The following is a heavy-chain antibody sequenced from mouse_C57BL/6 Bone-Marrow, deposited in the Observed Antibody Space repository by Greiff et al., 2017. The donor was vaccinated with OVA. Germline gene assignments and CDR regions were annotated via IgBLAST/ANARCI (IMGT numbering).Heavy chain of an antibody. D-gene: IGHD1-1*01. V-gene: IGHV1-81*01. CDR3: ARGKGITTLGYFDY. Sequence: VQLQQSGAELARPGASVKLSCKASGYTFTSYGISWVKQRTGQGLEWIGEIYPRSGNTYYNEKFKGKATLTADKSSSTAYMELRSLTSEDSAVYFCARGKGITTLGYFDYWGQGTTLTVSS. J-gene: IGHJ2*01. CDR2: IYPRSGNT. CDR1: GYTFTSYG.